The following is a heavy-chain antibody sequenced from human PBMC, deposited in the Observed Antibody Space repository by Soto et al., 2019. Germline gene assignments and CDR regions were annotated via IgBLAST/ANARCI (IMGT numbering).Heavy chain of an antibody. CDR3: ARDLGYSGYEKVGYYYYYGMDV. D-gene: IGHD5-12*01. CDR1: GFTFSSCW. Sequence: GGSLRLSCAASGFTFSSCWMHWVRQAPGKGLVWVSRINSDGSSTSYADSVKGRFTISRDNAKNTLYLQMNSLRAEDTAVYYCARDLGYSGYEKVGYYYYYGMDVWGQGTTVTVSS. V-gene: IGHV3-74*01. J-gene: IGHJ6*02. CDR2: INSDGSST.